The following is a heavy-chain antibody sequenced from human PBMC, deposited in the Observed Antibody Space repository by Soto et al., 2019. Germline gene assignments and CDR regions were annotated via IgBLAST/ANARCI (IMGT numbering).Heavy chain of an antibody. V-gene: IGHV5-51*01. J-gene: IGHJ4*02. CDR1: GDGVTSYW. Sequence: PGESLKISCKGSGDGVTSYWIGWVRQMPGKGLEWMGIIYPGDSETRYSPSFQGQVTISADKSITAAYLQWSSLKASDTAMYYCATLKGGVLEPGAFDYWGQGTLVTVSS. CDR2: IYPGDSET. D-gene: IGHD2-8*01. CDR3: ATLKGGVLEPGAFDY.